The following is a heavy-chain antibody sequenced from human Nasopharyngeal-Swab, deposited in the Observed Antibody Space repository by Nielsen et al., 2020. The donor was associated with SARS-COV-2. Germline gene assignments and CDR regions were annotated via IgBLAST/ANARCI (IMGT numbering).Heavy chain of an antibody. V-gene: IGHV3-64D*06. CDR1: GFTFSSYA. CDR2: ISSNGGST. J-gene: IGHJ4*02. CDR3: VKDSSSWLDYFDY. Sequence: GESLKISCSASGFTFSSYAMHWVRQAPGKGLEYVSAISSNGGSTYYADSVKGRFTISRDDSKNTLYLQMSSLRAEDTAVYYRVKDSSSWLDYFDYWGQGTLVTVSS. D-gene: IGHD6-13*01.